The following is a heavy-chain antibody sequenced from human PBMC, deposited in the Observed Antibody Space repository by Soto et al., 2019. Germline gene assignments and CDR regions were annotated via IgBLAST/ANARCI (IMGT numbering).Heavy chain of an antibody. CDR3: GHRGYGNYPGENSFDP. D-gene: IGHD4-17*01. CDR1: GFSLTTAGAG. V-gene: IGHV2-5*01. CDR2: IYWNDDT. J-gene: IGHJ5*02. Sequence: QITLKESGPTLVKPTQTLTRTCTFSGFSLTTAGAGVGWIRQPPVKALEWLARIYWNDDTRYCPSLKSRLTITQDTSKNQVVLRLTNLDPVDTARYYCGHRGYGNYPGENSFDPWGQGILVIVSS.